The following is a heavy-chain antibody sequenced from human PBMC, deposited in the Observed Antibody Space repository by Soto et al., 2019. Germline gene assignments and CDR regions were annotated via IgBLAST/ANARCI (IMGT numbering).Heavy chain of an antibody. CDR1: GGSVRSGSYY. CDR2: IYYSGSI. V-gene: IGHV4-61*01. J-gene: IGHJ4*02. Sequence: QVQLQESGPGLVKPSETLSLTCTVSGGSVRSGSYYCRWIRQPPGKGLEWIGYIYYSGSINYNPSLKSRVHIAVDTSKNQFSMELSSVTAADTAVYYCARDPGYCSGGSCYSRRWGTYRAQDWGQGTLVTVSS. D-gene: IGHD2-15*01. CDR3: ARDPGYCSGGSCYSRRWGTYRAQD.